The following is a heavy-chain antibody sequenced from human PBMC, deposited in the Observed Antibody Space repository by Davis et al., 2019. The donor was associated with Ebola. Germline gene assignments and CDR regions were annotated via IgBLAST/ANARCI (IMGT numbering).Heavy chain of an antibody. CDR1: GFTFSSYG. D-gene: IGHD6-19*01. CDR2: ISSSSSYI. CDR3: AGGDSGWDASDI. V-gene: IGHV3-21*01. Sequence: GGSLRLSCAASGFTFSSYGMHWVRQAPGKGLEWVSSISSSSSYIYYADSVKGRFTISRDNAKNSLFLQMDSLRAEDTAVYYCAGGDSGWDASDIWGRGTMVTVSS. J-gene: IGHJ3*02.